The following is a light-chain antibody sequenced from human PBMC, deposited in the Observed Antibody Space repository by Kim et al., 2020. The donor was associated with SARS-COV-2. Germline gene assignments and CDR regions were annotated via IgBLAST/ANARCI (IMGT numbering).Light chain of an antibody. CDR1: QSVLYSPDNRNC. J-gene: IGKJ2*01. Sequence: DIVMTQSPDSLTVSLGERATINCKSSQSVLYSPDNRNCLAWYQHKPGQPTKLLIYSASTRASRVPYRFTGSGSVTDFTLTIRSLQAEDVTVYYRQQYVGSPPYAFGQRSKQEI. CDR2: SAS. CDR3: QQYVGSPPYA. V-gene: IGKV4-1*01.